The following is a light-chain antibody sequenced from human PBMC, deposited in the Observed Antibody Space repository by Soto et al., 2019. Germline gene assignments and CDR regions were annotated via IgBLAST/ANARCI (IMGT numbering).Light chain of an antibody. CDR3: QQYDNWPLT. Sequence: EIVMTQSPATLSVSPGERATLSCRASQSVRDNLAWYQQKPGQAPRLLIYGSSIRATGIPGRFSGSGSETEFTLTITSLQSEDFAVYFCQQYDNWPLTFGGGTKVELK. CDR1: QSVRDN. J-gene: IGKJ4*01. CDR2: GSS. V-gene: IGKV3-15*01.